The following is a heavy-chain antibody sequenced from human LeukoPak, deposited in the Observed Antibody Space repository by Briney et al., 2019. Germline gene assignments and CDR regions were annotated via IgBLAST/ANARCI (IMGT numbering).Heavy chain of an antibody. CDR3: AREYYDILTGYSGYYYGMDV. CDR1: GGSISSYY. CDR2: INHSGST. V-gene: IGHV4-34*01. J-gene: IGHJ6*02. D-gene: IGHD3-9*01. Sequence: TSETLSLTCTVSGGSISSYYWSWIRQPPGKGLEWIGEINHSGSTNYNPSLKSRVTISVDTSENQFSLKLSSVTAADTAVYYCAREYYDILTGYSGYYYGMDVWGQGTTVTVSS.